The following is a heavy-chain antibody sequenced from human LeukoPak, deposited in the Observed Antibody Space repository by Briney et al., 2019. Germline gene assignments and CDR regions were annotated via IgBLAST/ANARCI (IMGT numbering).Heavy chain of an antibody. CDR3: ARLGASLGYCSGSSCYDDY. CDR1: GYTFTSYD. Sequence: GASVKVSCKASGYTFTSYDINWVRQATGQGLEWMGWMNPNSGNTGYAQKFQGRVTMTRNTSISTAYMELSSLRSEDTAVYYCARLGASLGYCSGSSCYDDYWGQGTLVTVSS. D-gene: IGHD2-15*01. CDR2: MNPNSGNT. V-gene: IGHV1-8*01. J-gene: IGHJ4*02.